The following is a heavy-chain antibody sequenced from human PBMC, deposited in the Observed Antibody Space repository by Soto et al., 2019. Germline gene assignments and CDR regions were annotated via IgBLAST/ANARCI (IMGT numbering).Heavy chain of an antibody. D-gene: IGHD1-26*01. CDR1: GFTFSSYA. V-gene: IGHV3-30-3*02. Sequence: GGSLRLSCAASGFTFSSYAMHWVRQAPGKGLEWVAVISYDGSNKYYADSVKGRFTISRDNSKNTLYLQMNSLRAEDTAVYYCAKQQMGVIRALDHWGPGTPVTVSS. J-gene: IGHJ4*02. CDR2: ISYDGSNK. CDR3: AKQQMGVIRALDH.